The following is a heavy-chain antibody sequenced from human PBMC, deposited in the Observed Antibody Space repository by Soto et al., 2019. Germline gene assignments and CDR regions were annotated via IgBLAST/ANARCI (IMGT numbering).Heavy chain of an antibody. CDR1: GFTFDDYA. Sequence: GGSLRLSCAASGFTFDDYAMHWVRQAPGKGLEWVSGISWNSGSIGYADSVKGRFTISRDNAKNYMYLQMNSLRAEDTALYYCEKDSSRSVRGTMGVSWGQGNMVAVYS. D-gene: IGHD3-10*01. J-gene: IGHJ5*02. CDR2: ISWNSGSI. V-gene: IGHV3-9*01. CDR3: EKDSSRSVRGTMGVS.